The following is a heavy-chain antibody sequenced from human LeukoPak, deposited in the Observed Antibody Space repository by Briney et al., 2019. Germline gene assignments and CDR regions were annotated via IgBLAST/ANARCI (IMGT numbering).Heavy chain of an antibody. J-gene: IGHJ4*02. Sequence: GGSLRLSCAASGFTVSSYAMSWVRQAPGKGLEWVSAISGSGGSTYYADSVKGRFTISRDNSKNTLYLQMNSLRAEDTAVYYCAKDIDRGVIIRDYFDYWGQGTLVTVSS. CDR3: AKDIDRGVIIRDYFDY. CDR2: ISGSGGST. CDR1: GFTVSSYA. D-gene: IGHD3-10*01. V-gene: IGHV3-23*01.